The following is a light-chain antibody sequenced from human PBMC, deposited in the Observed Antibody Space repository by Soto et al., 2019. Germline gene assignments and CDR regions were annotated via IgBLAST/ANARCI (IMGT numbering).Light chain of an antibody. CDR1: QSVRSY. CDR2: DAS. Sequence: EIVFTQSPATLSFSPGARATLSGRASQSVRSYLLWSQQKPGQATRLLIYDASNRATGIPARFSGSGSETDFTLTISSLEPEEFAMYYCQQYHWAPDTFGQGTRLEIK. V-gene: IGKV3-11*01. CDR3: QQYHWAPDT. J-gene: IGKJ5*01.